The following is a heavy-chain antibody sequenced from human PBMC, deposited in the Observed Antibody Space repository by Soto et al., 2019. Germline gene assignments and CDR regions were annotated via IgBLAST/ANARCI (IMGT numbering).Heavy chain of an antibody. Sequence: QVQLQESGPGLVKPSETLSITCTVSGASVRSGSYYWSWVRQPPGRGLEWIGYIYDTGTTNYNPSLKSRGTMSVDTSKNPFSLKLNSLTAADTAVYYCARVEDYGDYFDYWCQGTLVTVSS. J-gene: IGHJ4*02. CDR3: ARVEDYGDYFDY. V-gene: IGHV4-61*01. D-gene: IGHD4-17*01. CDR1: GASVRSGSYY. CDR2: IYDTGTT.